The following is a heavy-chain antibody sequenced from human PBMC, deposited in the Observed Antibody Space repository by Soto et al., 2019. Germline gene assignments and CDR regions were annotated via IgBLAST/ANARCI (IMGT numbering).Heavy chain of an antibody. CDR3: ARGDRLYYFDY. CDR1: GGTFSSYA. V-gene: IGHV1-69*10. J-gene: IGHJ4*02. CDR2: IIPILGIA. Sequence: ASVKVSCKASGGTFSSYAISWVRQAPGQGLEWMGGIIPILGIANYAQKFQGRITITADKSTSTAYMELSSLRSEDTAVYYCARGDRLYYFDYWGQGTLVTVSS. D-gene: IGHD6-25*01.